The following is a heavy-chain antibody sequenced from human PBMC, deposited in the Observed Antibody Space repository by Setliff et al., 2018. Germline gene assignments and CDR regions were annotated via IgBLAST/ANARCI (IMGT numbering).Heavy chain of an antibody. CDR1: GGSISSHY. Sequence: PSETLSLTCTVSGGSISSHYWSWIRQPPGKGLEWIGYIYYSGSTNYNPSLKSRVTISVDTSKNQFSLKLTSVTAADTAVYYCARSGDYGSGRLSPWGQGTLVTVSS. CDR2: IYYSGST. V-gene: IGHV4-59*08. J-gene: IGHJ5*02. CDR3: ARSGDYGSGRLSP. D-gene: IGHD3-10*01.